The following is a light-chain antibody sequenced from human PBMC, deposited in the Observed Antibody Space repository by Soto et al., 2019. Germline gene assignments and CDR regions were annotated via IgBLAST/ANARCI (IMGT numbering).Light chain of an antibody. V-gene: IGKV1-27*01. CDR3: QKFSAVPT. J-gene: IGKJ4*01. CDR1: QAIYNY. Sequence: DIQMTQSPSSLSASVGDRVTITCRASQAIYNYLAWYQQKPGKVPTLLISAASTLQSGVPSRFSGSGSGTDFTLTISSLQPEDVASYYCQKFSAVPTFGGGTKVEI. CDR2: AAS.